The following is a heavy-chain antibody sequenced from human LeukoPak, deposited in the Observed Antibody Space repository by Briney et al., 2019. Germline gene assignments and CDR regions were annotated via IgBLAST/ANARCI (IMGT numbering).Heavy chain of an antibody. V-gene: IGHV3-9*01. CDR2: ISWNSGSI. CDR3: AKDIVVVPAATSYFDY. D-gene: IGHD2-2*01. CDR1: GFTFDDYA. J-gene: IGHJ4*02. Sequence: GGSLRLSCAASGFTFDDYAMHWVRHAPGKGLEWVSGISWNSGSIGYADSVKGRFTISRDNAKNSLYLQMNSLRAEDTALYYCAKDIVVVPAATSYFDYWGQGTLVTVSS.